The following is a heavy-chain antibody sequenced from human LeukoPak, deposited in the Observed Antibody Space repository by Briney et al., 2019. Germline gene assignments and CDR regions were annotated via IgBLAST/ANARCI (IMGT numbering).Heavy chain of an antibody. V-gene: IGHV5-51*01. Sequence: GESLKISCKGSGYSFTSYWIGWVRQMPGKGLEWRGIIYPGDSDTRYSPSFQGQVTNSPGKSISPAYLQWSNLEASDSAMYYCARRDPSACIDYWGQGTLVTVSS. CDR2: IYPGDSDT. CDR3: ARRDPSACIDY. CDR1: GYSFTSYW. J-gene: IGHJ4*02.